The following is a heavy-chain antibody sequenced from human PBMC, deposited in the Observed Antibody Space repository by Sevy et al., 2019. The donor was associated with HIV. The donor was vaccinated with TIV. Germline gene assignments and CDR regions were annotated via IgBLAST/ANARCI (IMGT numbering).Heavy chain of an antibody. J-gene: IGHJ6*02. Sequence: GGSLRLSCAASGFTFSTYGMHWVRQAPGKGLEWVAAISYDGSNKYYADSVKGRFTISRDNSKNTPYLQMNSLRAEDTAVYYCAKRKGLSYYYYGLDVWGQGTTVTVSS. D-gene: IGHD3-16*01. CDR3: AKRKGLSYYYYGLDV. CDR2: ISYDGSNK. CDR1: GFTFSTYG. V-gene: IGHV3-30*18.